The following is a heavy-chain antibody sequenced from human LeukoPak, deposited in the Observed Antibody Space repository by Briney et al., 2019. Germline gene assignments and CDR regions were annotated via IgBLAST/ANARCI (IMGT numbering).Heavy chain of an antibody. Sequence: GESLKISCKGSGYSFTSYWIGWVRQMPGKGLEWMGITYPGDSDTRYSPSFQGQVTISADKSISTAYLQWSSLKASDTAMYYCASRYCSGGICYLNWGQGTLVTVSS. CDR1: GYSFTSYW. CDR3: ASRYCSGGICYLN. V-gene: IGHV5-51*01. CDR2: TYPGDSDT. D-gene: IGHD2-15*01. J-gene: IGHJ4*02.